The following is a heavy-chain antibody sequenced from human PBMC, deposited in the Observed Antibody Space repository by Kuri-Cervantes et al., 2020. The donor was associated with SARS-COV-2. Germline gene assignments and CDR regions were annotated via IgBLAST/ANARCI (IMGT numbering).Heavy chain of an antibody. CDR3: AEASSGWYIVGWFDP. CDR1: GFTFGSYA. D-gene: IGHD6-13*01. CDR2: ISGSGGST. Sequence: GGSLRLSCAASGFTFGSYAMSWVRQAPGKGLEWVSAISGSGGSTYYADSVKGRFTISRDNSKNTLYLQMNSLRAEDTAVYYCAEASSGWYIVGWFDPWGQGTLVTVSS. V-gene: IGHV3-23*01. J-gene: IGHJ5*02.